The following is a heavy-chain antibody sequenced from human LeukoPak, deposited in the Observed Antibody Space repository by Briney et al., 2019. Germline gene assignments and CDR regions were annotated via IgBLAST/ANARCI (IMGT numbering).Heavy chain of an antibody. CDR1: GYTFTSYY. V-gene: IGHV1-46*01. J-gene: IGHJ3*02. CDR3: ARGLIPNYYYDSSGYPHGRDAFDI. Sequence: GASVKVSCEASGYTFTSYYMHWVRQAPGQGLEWMGIINPSGGSTSYAQKFQGRVTMTRDTSTSTVYMELSSLRSEDTAVYYCARGLIPNYYYDSSGYPHGRDAFDIWGQGTMVTVSS. D-gene: IGHD3-22*01. CDR2: INPSGGST.